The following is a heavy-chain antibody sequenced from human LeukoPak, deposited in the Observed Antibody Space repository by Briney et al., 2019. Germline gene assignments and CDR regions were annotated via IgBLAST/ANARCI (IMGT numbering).Heavy chain of an antibody. CDR2: TYYSGST. D-gene: IGHD3-10*01. CDR1: GGPISSNSYY. V-gene: IGHV4-39*07. CDR3: ARDSGRYYDYNWFHP. Sequence: SETLSLTCTVSGGPISSNSYYWGWIRQPPGKGLEWIGSTYYSGSTDYNPSLKSRVTISIDTSKNQFSLKLSSVTAADTAMYYCARDSGRYYDYNWFHPWGQGTLVTVSS. J-gene: IGHJ5*02.